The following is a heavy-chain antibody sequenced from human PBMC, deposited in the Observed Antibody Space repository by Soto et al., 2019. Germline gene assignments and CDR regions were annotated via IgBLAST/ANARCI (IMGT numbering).Heavy chain of an antibody. CDR3: VHRGDDHDRSGFYHPRCDY. CDR1: GFSLRDSTVS. J-gene: IGHJ4*02. D-gene: IGHD3-22*01. Sequence: SGPTLVNPTQTLTLTCTFSGFSLRDSTVSVGWVRQPPGRALEWLALIYWDDDTRFTPSLQNRLTVTKDTSKNQVVLTMTNVDPEDTGTYFCVHRGDDHDRSGFYHPRCDYWGPGTLVTVSS. V-gene: IGHV2-5*02. CDR2: IYWDDDT.